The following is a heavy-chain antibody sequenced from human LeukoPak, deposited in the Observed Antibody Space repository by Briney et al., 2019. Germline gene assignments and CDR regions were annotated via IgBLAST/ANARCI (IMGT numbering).Heavy chain of an antibody. Sequence: PSETLSLTCTVSGGSISSYYWSWIRQPPGKGLEWIGYIYYSGSTNYNPSLKSRVTISVDTSKNQFSLKLSSVTAADTAVYYCARGRYYDSRAFDIWGQGTMVTVSS. V-gene: IGHV4-59*08. CDR2: IYYSGST. CDR1: GGSISSYY. D-gene: IGHD3-22*01. J-gene: IGHJ3*02. CDR3: ARGRYYDSRAFDI.